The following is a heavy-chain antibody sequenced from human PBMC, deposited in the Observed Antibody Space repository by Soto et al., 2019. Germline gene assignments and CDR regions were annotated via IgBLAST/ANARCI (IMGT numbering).Heavy chain of an antibody. J-gene: IGHJ4*02. CDR3: ADGANYYDTQDPGFDY. V-gene: IGHV1-58*01. D-gene: IGHD3-22*01. Sequence: GXSVKVSFKDTGFTFTSAAVQWVRQARVQRLEWIGWIVVGSGNTNYAQKFQERVTITRDMSTSTAYMELSSLRSEDTAVYYCADGANYYDTQDPGFDYWGQGTQVTVSS. CDR2: IVVGSGNT. CDR1: GFTFTSAA.